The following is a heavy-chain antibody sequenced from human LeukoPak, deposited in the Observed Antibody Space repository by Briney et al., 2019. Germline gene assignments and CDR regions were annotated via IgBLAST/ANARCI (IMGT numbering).Heavy chain of an antibody. Sequence: SQTLSLTCAISGDSVSSNSAAWNWIGQSPSIGLEWLGRTYYRSKWYNDYAVAVKSRVTINPDTSKNQFSLQLNSVTPEDTAVYYCASSRQWQLATNVPNYFDYWGQGTLVTVSS. D-gene: IGHD6-13*01. CDR1: GDSVSSNSAA. CDR2: TYYRSKWYN. V-gene: IGHV6-1*01. CDR3: ASSRQWQLATNVPNYFDY. J-gene: IGHJ4*02.